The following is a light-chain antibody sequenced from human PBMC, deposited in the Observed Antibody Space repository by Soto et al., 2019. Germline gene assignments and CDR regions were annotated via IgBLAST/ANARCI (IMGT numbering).Light chain of an antibody. Sequence: DIAMTQSPLSLPVTPGEPASISCRSSQSLLYSNGYNYVDWYLQKPGQPPQLLIFLASSRASGVPDRFNGSGSGTDFTLRITTVEAEDVGVYYCMQVLQTPLTFGGGTKVDIK. CDR1: QSLLYSNGYNY. V-gene: IGKV2-28*01. CDR2: LAS. J-gene: IGKJ4*01. CDR3: MQVLQTPLT.